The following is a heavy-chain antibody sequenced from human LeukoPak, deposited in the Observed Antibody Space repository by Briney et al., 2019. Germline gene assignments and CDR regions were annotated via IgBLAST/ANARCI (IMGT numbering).Heavy chain of an antibody. CDR3: ARGVRGQQLVYYYYYYMDV. D-gene: IGHD6-13*01. CDR1: GGSISNSSYY. Sequence: PSETLSLTCTVSGGSISNSSYYWGWIRQPPGKGLEWIGYIYYIGSTNYNPSLKRRVTISVDTSKNQFSLKLSSVTAADTAVYYCARGVRGQQLVYYYYYYMDVWGKGTTVTVSS. V-gene: IGHV4-61*05. J-gene: IGHJ6*03. CDR2: IYYIGST.